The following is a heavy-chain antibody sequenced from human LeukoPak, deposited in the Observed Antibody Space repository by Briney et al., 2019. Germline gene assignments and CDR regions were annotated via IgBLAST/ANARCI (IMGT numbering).Heavy chain of an antibody. Sequence: GGSLRLSCAASGFTFSSYGMHWIRQAPGKGLEWVAFIRYDGGETHDGSDEYYADSVKGRFTISSDNSKNTLYLQMNSLRAEDTAVYYCSSTSLAWAGFDYWGQGTLVTVSS. CDR3: SSTSLAWAGFDY. V-gene: IGHV3-30*02. CDR1: GFTFSSYG. J-gene: IGHJ4*02. D-gene: IGHD2-2*01. CDR2: IRYDGGETHDGSDE.